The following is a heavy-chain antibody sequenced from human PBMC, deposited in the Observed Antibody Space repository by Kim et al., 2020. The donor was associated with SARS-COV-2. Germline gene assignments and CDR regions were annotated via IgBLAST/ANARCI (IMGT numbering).Heavy chain of an antibody. D-gene: IGHD6-13*01. Sequence: AVTVKSRITINPATSKNQFSLQLNSVTPEDTAVYYCARVIAAAGIGAFDIWGQGTMVTVSS. J-gene: IGHJ3*02. CDR3: ARVIAAAGIGAFDI. V-gene: IGHV6-1*01.